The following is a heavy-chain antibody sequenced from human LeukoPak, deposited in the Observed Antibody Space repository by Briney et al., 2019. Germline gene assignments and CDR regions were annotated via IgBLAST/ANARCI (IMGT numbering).Heavy chain of an antibody. CDR3: ARDLGFGVVDLGY. J-gene: IGHJ4*02. D-gene: IGHD3-16*01. Sequence: PSETLCLTCSVSDDSITMYYWTWIRQPAGKGLEYIGRLNTGGSTNYNPPLKGRVTMSLDTSKNEFSLKMNSVTAADTAVYYCARDLGFGVVDLGYWGQGILVTVSS. CDR1: DDSITMYY. V-gene: IGHV4-4*07. CDR2: LNTGGST.